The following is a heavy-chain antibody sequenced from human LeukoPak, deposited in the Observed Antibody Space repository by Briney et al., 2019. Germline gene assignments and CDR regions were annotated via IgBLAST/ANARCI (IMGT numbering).Heavy chain of an antibody. J-gene: IGHJ3*02. CDR3: ATMVGATRAFDI. CDR1: GYTFTNYW. CDR2: IFPGDSDT. Sequence: GESLKISCRGSGYTFTNYWIGWVRQMPGKGLGWMGIIFPGDSDTRYSPSFQGQVTISADKSISTAYLQWSSLKASDTAMYYCATMVGATRAFDIWGQGTMVTASS. D-gene: IGHD1-26*01. V-gene: IGHV5-51*01.